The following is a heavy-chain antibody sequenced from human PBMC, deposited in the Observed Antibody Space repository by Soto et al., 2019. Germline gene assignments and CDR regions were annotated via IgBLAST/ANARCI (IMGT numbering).Heavy chain of an antibody. J-gene: IGHJ3*02. D-gene: IGHD3-9*01. CDR2: ISGSGGST. CDR1: GFTFSSYA. V-gene: IGHV3-23*01. CDR3: AKGYDILTGSHHRTAKNAFDI. Sequence: EVQLLESGGGLVQPGGSLRLSCAASGFTFSSYAMSWVRQAPGKGLEWVSAISGSGGSTYYADSVKGRFTISRDNSKNTLYLQMNSLRAEDTAVYYCAKGYDILTGSHHRTAKNAFDIWGQGTMVTVSS.